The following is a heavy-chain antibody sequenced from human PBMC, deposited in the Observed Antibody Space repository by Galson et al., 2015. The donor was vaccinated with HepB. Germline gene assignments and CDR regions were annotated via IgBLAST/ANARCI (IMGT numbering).Heavy chain of an antibody. CDR3: ARETGSSWFDY. D-gene: IGHD6-13*01. J-gene: IGHJ4*02. V-gene: IGHV4-39*07. CDR2: IYYSGNT. CDR1: GGSISSSSHY. Sequence: ETLSLTCSVSGGSISSSSHYWGWIRQPPGKGLEWIGSIYYSGNTYYNPSLKSRVTISVDTSKNQFSLKLSSVTAADTAVYYCARETGSSWFDYWGQGTLVTVSS.